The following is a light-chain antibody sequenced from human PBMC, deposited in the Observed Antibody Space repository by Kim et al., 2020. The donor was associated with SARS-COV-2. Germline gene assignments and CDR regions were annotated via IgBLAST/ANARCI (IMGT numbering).Light chain of an antibody. CDR3: QQYYSTPPF. J-gene: IGKJ2*01. CDR1: QSVLYSSNNKNY. V-gene: IGKV4-1*01. Sequence: RATINCKSSQSVLYSSNNKNYLAWYQQKPGQPPKLLIYWASTRESGVPDRFSGSGSGTDFTLTISSLQAEDVAVYYCQQYYSTPPFFGQGTKLEIK. CDR2: WAS.